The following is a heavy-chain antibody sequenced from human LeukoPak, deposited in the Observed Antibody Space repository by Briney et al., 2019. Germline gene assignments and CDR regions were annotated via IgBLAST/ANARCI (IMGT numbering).Heavy chain of an antibody. CDR3: AKWGDYDILTGYYDSDY. Sequence: GASLRLSCAASGFIFSNYAMSWVRQAPGKGLEWVSAICGRDGGTYYADSVKGRVTVSRDNPKNTLYMQMNTLSVEDTAVYYCAKWGDYDILTGYYDSDYWGHGTLVTVSS. D-gene: IGHD3-9*01. V-gene: IGHV3-23*01. CDR1: GFIFSNYA. CDR2: ICGRDGGT. J-gene: IGHJ4*01.